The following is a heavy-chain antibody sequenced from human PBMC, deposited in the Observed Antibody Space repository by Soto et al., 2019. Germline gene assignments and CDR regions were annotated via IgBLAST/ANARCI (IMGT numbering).Heavy chain of an antibody. V-gene: IGHV4-59*02. J-gene: IGHJ6*01. Sequence: QVQLQESGPGLVKPSETLSLTCSVSGDSVSSYYWRWIRQPPGKGLEWIGYVYYDGSTNYNPSLETRVTISIDTSKNQVSLKLKSVTAADTAVYHCARGRRSPTVYYGLDVWGQGTTVAVSS. CDR2: VYYDGST. CDR1: GDSVSSYY. CDR3: ARGRRSPTVYYGLDV. D-gene: IGHD1-26*01.